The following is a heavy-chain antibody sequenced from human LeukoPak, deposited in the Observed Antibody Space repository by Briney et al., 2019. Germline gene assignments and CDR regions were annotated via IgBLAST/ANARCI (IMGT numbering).Heavy chain of an antibody. CDR2: IYTSGTA. D-gene: IGHD3-10*01. V-gene: IGHV4-4*07. J-gene: IGHJ6*03. CDR1: GGSISTYY. Sequence: SETLSLTCTVSGGSISTYYWSWIRQPAGKGLEWIGRIYTSGTANYNPSLKSRVTMSVDTSKNQFSLKVNSVTAADTAVYFCAREEGRWYGDGFYYYMEVWGKGTTVTVSS. CDR3: AREEGRWYGDGFYYYMEV.